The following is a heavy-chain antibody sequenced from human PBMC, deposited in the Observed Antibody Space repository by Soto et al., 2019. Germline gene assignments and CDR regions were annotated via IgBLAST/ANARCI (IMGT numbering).Heavy chain of an antibody. V-gene: IGHV3-23*01. CDR3: AKDLIAATGTPSYYFDS. Sequence: PDGSLRLSCVASACTFDTYAISWVRQTPGKGLEWVSTVSGSGLYTYYTDSVKGRFTISRDNPRNTLYLQMNSLRLEDTAVYFCAKDLIAATGTPSYYFDSWGQGTLVTVSS. CDR2: VSGSGLYT. D-gene: IGHD6-13*01. CDR1: ACTFDTYA. J-gene: IGHJ4*02.